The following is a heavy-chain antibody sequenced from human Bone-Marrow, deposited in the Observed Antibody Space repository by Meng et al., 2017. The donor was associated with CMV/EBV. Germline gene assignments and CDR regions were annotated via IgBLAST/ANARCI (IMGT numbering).Heavy chain of an antibody. Sequence: AAVKVSCKASGYSFTSHGISWVRQAPGQGLEWMGWISAYNGNTNYAQKLQGRVSMTTDTSTSTAYMELRSLRTDDTAVYYCASDTVHHIVVVTAATGVDYYYYGMDVWGQGTTVTVSS. J-gene: IGHJ6*02. CDR1: GYSFTSHG. CDR3: ASDTVHHIVVVTAATGVDYYYYGMDV. CDR2: ISAYNGNT. D-gene: IGHD2-2*01. V-gene: IGHV1-18*01.